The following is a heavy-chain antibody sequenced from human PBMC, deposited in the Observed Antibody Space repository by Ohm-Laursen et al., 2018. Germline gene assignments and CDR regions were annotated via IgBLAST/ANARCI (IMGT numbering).Heavy chain of an antibody. Sequence: TLSLTCTVSGGSISSYYWSWIRQPPGKGLEWIGYIYYSGSTNYNPSLKSRVTISVDTSKNQFSLKLSSVTPEDTAVYYCARGRVYGISRPFDYWGQGTLVTVSS. D-gene: IGHD6-13*01. CDR2: IYYSGST. CDR1: GGSISSYY. V-gene: IGHV4-59*12. J-gene: IGHJ4*02. CDR3: ARGRVYGISRPFDY.